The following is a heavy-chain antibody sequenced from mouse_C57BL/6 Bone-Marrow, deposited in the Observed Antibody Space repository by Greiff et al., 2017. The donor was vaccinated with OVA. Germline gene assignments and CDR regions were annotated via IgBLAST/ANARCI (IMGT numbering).Heavy chain of an antibody. D-gene: IGHD1-1*01. CDR1: EYEFPSHD. V-gene: IGHV5-2*01. CDR2: INSDGGST. CDR3: ARHPSYYYGSSPYAMDY. J-gene: IGHJ4*01. Sequence: EVHLVEPGGGLVQPGESLKLSCESNEYEFPSHDMSWVRKTPEKRLELVAAINSDGGSTYYPDPMERRFIISRDNTKKTLYLQMSSLRSEDTALYYCARHPSYYYGSSPYAMDYWGQGTSVTVSS.